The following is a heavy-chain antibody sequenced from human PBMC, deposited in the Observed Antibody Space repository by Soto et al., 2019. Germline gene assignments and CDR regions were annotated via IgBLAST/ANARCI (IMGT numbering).Heavy chain of an antibody. D-gene: IGHD2-2*01. CDR3: ARGGYCSSTSCPTQNNWFDP. J-gene: IGHJ5*02. V-gene: IGHV4-31*03. CDR1: GGSISSGGYY. CDR2: IYYSGST. Sequence: PSETLSLTCTVSGGSISSGGYYWSWIRQHPGKGLEWIGYIYYSGSTYYNPSLKSRVTISVDTSKNQFSRKLSSVTAADTAVYYCARGGYCSSTSCPTQNNWFDPWGQGTLVTVSS.